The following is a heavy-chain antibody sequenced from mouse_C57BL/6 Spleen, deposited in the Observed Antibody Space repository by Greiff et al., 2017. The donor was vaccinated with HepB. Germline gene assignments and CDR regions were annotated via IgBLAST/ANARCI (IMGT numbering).Heavy chain of an antibody. CDR3: ARDSAY. J-gene: IGHJ3*01. V-gene: IGHV5-4*01. CDR2: ISDGGSYT. CDR1: GFTFSSYA. Sequence: VQLVESGGGLVKPGGSLKLSCAASGFTFSSYAMSWVRQTPEKRLEWVATISDGGSYTYYPDNVKGRFTISRDNAKNNLYLQMSHLKSEDTAMYYCARDSAYWGQGTLVTVSA.